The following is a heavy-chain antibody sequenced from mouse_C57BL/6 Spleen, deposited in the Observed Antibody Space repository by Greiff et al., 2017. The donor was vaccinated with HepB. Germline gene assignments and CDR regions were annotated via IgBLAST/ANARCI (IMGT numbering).Heavy chain of an antibody. J-gene: IGHJ4*01. CDR1: GYTFTDYY. CDR3: ARCDYDAYAMDY. D-gene: IGHD2-4*01. CDR2: IYPGSGNT. Sequence: QVQLKESGAELVRPGASVKLSCKASGYTFTDYYINWVKQRPGQGLEWIARIYPGSGNTYYNEKFKGKATLTAEKSSSTAYMQLSSLTSEDSAVYCCARCDYDAYAMDYWGQGTSVTVSS. V-gene: IGHV1-76*01.